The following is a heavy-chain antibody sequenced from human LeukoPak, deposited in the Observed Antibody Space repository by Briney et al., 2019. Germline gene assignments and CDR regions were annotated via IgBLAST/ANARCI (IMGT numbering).Heavy chain of an antibody. CDR2: INPNSGGT. Sequence: ASVKVSCKASGYTFTGYYMHWVRQAPGQGLEWMGWINPNSGGTNYAQKSQGRVTMTRDTSISTAYMELSRLRSDDTAVYYCARDRDSALGSGELFGDYWGQGTLVTVSS. CDR1: GYTFTGYY. V-gene: IGHV1-2*02. J-gene: IGHJ4*02. CDR3: ARDRDSALGSGELFGDY. D-gene: IGHD3-10*01.